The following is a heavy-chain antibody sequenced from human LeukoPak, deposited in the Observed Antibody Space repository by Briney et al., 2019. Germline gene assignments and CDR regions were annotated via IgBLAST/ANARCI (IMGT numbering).Heavy chain of an antibody. CDR1: GAYGTTVGHD. Sequence: PSETLMRTCTISGAYGTTVGHDWGWIRQKPGKGLEWIGYIYHSRGTSYNPSLKSRVTISVDTSKNQFSLRLSSVTAADTAVYYCARLEDVRVSMVPGLMMTPPYFDPWGQGTLVTVSS. D-gene: IGHD3-10*01. J-gene: IGHJ5*02. V-gene: IGHV4-61*08. CDR2: IYHSRGT. CDR3: ARLEDVRVSMVPGLMMTPPYFDP.